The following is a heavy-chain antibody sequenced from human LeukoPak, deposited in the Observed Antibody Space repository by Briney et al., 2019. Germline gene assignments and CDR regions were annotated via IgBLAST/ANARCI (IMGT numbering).Heavy chain of an antibody. V-gene: IGHV3-30-3*01. CDR2: ISYDGSNK. D-gene: IGHD3-3*01. Sequence: GGSLRLSCAASGFTFSSYAMHWVRQAPGKGLEWVAVISYDGSNKYYADSVKGRFTISRDNSKNTLYLQMNSLRAEDTAVYYCARSYDFWSDIEGSPRLDYWGQGTLVTVSS. J-gene: IGHJ4*02. CDR3: ARSYDFWSDIEGSPRLDY. CDR1: GFTFSSYA.